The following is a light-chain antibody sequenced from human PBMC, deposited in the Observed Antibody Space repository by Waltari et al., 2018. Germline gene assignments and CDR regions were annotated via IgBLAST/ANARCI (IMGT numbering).Light chain of an antibody. CDR3: QQRSNWHLT. Sequence: EIVLTQSPATLSLSPGERATLSCRASQSVSSYLAWYQQKPGQAPRLLIYDASNRATGIPARFSGSGSGTDFTLTISSLEPADFAVYYCQQRSNWHLTFGGGTKVEIK. J-gene: IGKJ4*01. V-gene: IGKV3-11*01. CDR1: QSVSSY. CDR2: DAS.